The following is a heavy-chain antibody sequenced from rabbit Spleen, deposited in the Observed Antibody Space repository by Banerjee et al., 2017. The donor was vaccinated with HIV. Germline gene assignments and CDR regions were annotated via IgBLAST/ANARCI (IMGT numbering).Heavy chain of an antibody. Sequence: QEQLVESGGGLVQPGGSLKLSCKASGFDFSSYGVSWVRQAPGKGLEWIGCIYTGSGRTYYATWAKGRFTISETSSTSVTLQVTSLTVADTATYACARGRISGSGYLGLWGPGTLVTVS. CDR3: ARGRISGSGYLGL. CDR1: GFDFSSYG. V-gene: IGHV1S45*01. D-gene: IGHD1-1*01. J-gene: IGHJ4*01. CDR2: IYTGSGRT.